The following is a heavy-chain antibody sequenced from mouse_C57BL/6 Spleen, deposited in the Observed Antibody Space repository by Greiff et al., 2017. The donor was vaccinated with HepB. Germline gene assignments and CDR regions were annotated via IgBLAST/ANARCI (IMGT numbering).Heavy chain of an antibody. J-gene: IGHJ2*01. CDR3: ARPAEYYGGRWDYFDY. D-gene: IGHD1-1*01. CDR1: GFTFSDYG. CDR2: ISSGSSTI. Sequence: DVHLVESGGGLVKPGGSLKLSCAASGFTFSDYGMHWVRQAPEKGLEWVAYISSGSSTIYYADTVKGRFTISRDKAKNTLFLQRTSPRSEDTAMYYCARPAEYYGGRWDYFDYWGQGTTLTVSS. V-gene: IGHV5-17*01.